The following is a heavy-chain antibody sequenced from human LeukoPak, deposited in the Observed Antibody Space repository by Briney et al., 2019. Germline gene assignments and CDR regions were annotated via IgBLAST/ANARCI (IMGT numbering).Heavy chain of an antibody. CDR1: GGSFSSYA. D-gene: IGHD4-17*01. CDR3: ARLTIGDYGDRESGFDY. J-gene: IGHJ4*02. CDR2: ILPIVNTA. Sequence: ASVKVSCKASGGSFSSYAISWVRQAPGRGLEWMGGILPIVNTADYAQKFQGRVTITADESTSTAYMDLSSLRSEDTAVYYCARLTIGDYGDRESGFDYWGQGTLVTVSS. V-gene: IGHV1-69*13.